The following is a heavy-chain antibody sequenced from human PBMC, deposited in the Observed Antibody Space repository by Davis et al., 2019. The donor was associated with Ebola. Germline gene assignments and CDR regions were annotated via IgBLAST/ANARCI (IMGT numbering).Heavy chain of an antibody. V-gene: IGHV4-39*01. D-gene: IGHD3-22*01. CDR1: GGSISSSSYY. CDR3: ARPKVDSSGYYHILDAFDI. J-gene: IGHJ3*02. Sequence: SETLSLTCTVSGGSISSSSYYWGWIRQPPGKGLEWIGSIYYSGSTYYNPSLKSRVTISVDTSKNQFSLKLSSVTAADTAVYYCARPKVDSSGYYHILDAFDIWGQGTMVTVSS. CDR2: IYYSGST.